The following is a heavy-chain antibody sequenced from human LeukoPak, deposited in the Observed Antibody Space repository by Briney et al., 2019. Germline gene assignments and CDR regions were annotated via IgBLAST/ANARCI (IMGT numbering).Heavy chain of an antibody. D-gene: IGHD6-13*01. CDR3: ARQGAGRKSSSWSNWFDP. CDR1: GYSFTSYW. V-gene: IGHV5-51*01. CDR2: IYPGDSDT. J-gene: IGHJ5*02. Sequence: GESLKISCKGSGYSFTSYWSGWVRQLPGKVLEWMGIIYPGDSDTRYSPSLQGQVTISADKSISTAYLQWSSLKASDTAMYYCARQGAGRKSSSWSNWFDPWGQGTLVTVSS.